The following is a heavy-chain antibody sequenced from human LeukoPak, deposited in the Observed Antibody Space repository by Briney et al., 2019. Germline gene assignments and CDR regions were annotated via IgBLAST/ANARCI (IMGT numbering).Heavy chain of an antibody. J-gene: IGHJ3*02. CDR1: TNSFGSHY. CDR3: ARDLITVTKGFDI. Sequence: PLETLSLTCAVSTNSFGSHYWSWIRQPPGKGLEWIGYISYIGSNNYNPSLKSRVTISIDTSKNHFSLKLRSVTAADTAVYFCARDLITVTKGFDIWGQGTMVSVSS. CDR2: ISYIGSN. D-gene: IGHD4-17*01. V-gene: IGHV4-59*11.